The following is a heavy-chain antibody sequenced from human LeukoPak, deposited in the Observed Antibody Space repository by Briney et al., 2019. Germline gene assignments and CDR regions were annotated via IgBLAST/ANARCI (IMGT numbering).Heavy chain of an antibody. CDR1: GGSFSGYY. J-gene: IGHJ4*02. V-gene: IGHV4-34*01. CDR2: INHSGST. D-gene: IGHD3-22*01. Sequence: NASETLSLTCAVYGGSFSGYYWSWIRQPPGKGLEWIGEINHSGSTNYNPSLKSRVTISVDTSKNQFSLKLSSVTAADTAVYYCARGRLKDSSGYSYYFDYWGQGTLVTVSS. CDR3: ARGRLKDSSGYSYYFDY.